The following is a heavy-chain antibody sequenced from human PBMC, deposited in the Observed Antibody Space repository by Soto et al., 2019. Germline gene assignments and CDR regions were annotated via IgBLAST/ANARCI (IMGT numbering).Heavy chain of an antibody. J-gene: IGHJ6*02. CDR1: GFTFSSYS. CDR3: ARDRGQGEYYYYGMDV. D-gene: IGHD3-10*01. Sequence: PGGSLRLSCAASGFTFSSYSMNWVRQAPGKGLEWVSSISSSSSYIYYADSVKGRFTISRDNAKNSLYLQMNSLRAEDTAVYYCARDRGQGEYYYYGMDVWGQGTTVTVSS. CDR2: ISSSSSYI. V-gene: IGHV3-21*01.